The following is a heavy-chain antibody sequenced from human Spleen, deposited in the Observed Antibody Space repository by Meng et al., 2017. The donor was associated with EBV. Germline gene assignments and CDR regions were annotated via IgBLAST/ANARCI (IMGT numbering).Heavy chain of an antibody. V-gene: IGHV1-69*06. CDR3: ASLRGGDYQYYFDY. CDR1: GGTFSSFA. D-gene: IGHD4-17*01. CDR2: LIPIFGTT. J-gene: IGHJ4*02. Sequence: QVECVQSGGGVKRLGSSVRASVKASGGTFSSFASSWVRQAPGQGLEWMGGLIPIFGTTNYAQKFQGRVTITADKSTSTTYMELSSLRSEDTAVYYCASLRGGDYQYYFDYWGQETLVTVSS.